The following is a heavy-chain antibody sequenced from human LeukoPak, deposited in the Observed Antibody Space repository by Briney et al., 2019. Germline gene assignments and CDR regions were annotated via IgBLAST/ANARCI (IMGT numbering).Heavy chain of an antibody. J-gene: IGHJ3*02. CDR1: GYTFTGYY. V-gene: IGHV1-2*06. CDR3: AITVTTQTSAFDI. CDR2: INPDSGGT. D-gene: IGHD4-17*01. Sequence: ASVKVSCEASGYTFTGYYMHWVRQAPGQGLEWMGRINPDSGGTNYAQKFQGRVTMTRDTSISTAYMELSRLRSDDTAVYYCAITVTTQTSAFDIWGQGTMVTVSS.